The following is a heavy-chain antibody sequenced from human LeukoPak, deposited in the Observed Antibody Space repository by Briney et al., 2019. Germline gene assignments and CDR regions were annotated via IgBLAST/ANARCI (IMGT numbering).Heavy chain of an antibody. CDR3: ARAPSEIGGYYPEYFRH. CDR2: TKSDGST. J-gene: IGHJ1*01. D-gene: IGHD3-22*01. Sequence: PGGSLRLSCAASGFTFSSYWMHWVRQAPGKGLVWVSRTKSDGSTRYADSVKGRFTISRDNAKNTVSLQMNSLRAEDTGVYYCARAPSEIGGYYPEYFRHWGQGTLVTVSP. CDR1: GFTFSSYW. V-gene: IGHV3-74*01.